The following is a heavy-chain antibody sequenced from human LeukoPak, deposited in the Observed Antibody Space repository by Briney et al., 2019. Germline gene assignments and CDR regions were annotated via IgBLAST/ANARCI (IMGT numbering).Heavy chain of an antibody. CDR3: ATATQPRGYFLH. D-gene: IGHD2-2*01. CDR1: GYTFTTYS. Sequence: GASVKVSCKASGYTFTTYSLAWVRQAPGQSLEWMGWISVNNGGTNYAQNFQDRVTLTRDTSTNTAYLELRSLRSDDTAIIYCATATQPRGYFLHWGQGTLVTVSS. V-gene: IGHV1-18*01. CDR2: ISVNNGGT. J-gene: IGHJ1*01.